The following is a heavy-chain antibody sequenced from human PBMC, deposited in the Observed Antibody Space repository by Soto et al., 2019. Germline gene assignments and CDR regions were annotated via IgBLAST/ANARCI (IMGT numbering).Heavy chain of an antibody. D-gene: IGHD1-1*01. CDR1: GFTFSSYA. CDR3: ARALWRDVYNWGCFDL. CDR2: ISYDGSNK. J-gene: IGHJ2*01. Sequence: QVQLVESGGGVVQPGRSLRLSCAASGFTFSSYAMHWVRQAPGKGLEWVAVISYDGSNKYYADSVKGRFTISRDNSKNTLYLQMRRLRDEDTAVYYCARALWRDVYNWGCFDLWGRGTLVTVSS. V-gene: IGHV3-30-3*01.